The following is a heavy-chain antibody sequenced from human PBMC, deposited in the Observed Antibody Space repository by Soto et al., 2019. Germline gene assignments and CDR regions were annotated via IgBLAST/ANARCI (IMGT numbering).Heavy chain of an antibody. V-gene: IGHV3-11*01. J-gene: IGHJ3*02. Sequence: GGSLRLSCAAYGFTFSDYYMSWIRQAPGKGLEWVSYISSSGSTIYYADYVKGRFTISRDNAKDSLYLQMNRLRAEDSALYYCASRPQPYYYDSSGYFAFDIWGQGTMVTVSS. CDR2: ISSSGSTI. D-gene: IGHD3-22*01. CDR3: ASRPQPYYYDSSGYFAFDI. CDR1: GFTFSDYY.